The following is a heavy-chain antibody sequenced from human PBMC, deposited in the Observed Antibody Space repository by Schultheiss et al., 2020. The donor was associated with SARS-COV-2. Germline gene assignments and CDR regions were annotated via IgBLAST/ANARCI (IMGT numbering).Heavy chain of an antibody. CDR3: ARIPYSSSWYLGSRFDP. J-gene: IGHJ5*02. V-gene: IGHV2-26*01. CDR2: IFSNDEK. CDR1: GFSLTTSGMC. D-gene: IGHD6-13*01. Sequence: SGPTLVKPTETLTLTCTVSGFSLTTSGMCVSWIRQPPGKALEWLAHIFSNDEKSYSTSLKSRLTISKDTSKSQVVLTMTNMDPVDTATYYCARIPYSSSWYLGSRFDPWGQGTLVTVSS.